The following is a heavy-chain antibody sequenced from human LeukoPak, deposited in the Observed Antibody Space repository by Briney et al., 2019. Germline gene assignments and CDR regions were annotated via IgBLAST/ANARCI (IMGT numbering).Heavy chain of an antibody. CDR2: INHSGST. J-gene: IGHJ4*02. D-gene: IGHD5-18*01. CDR1: GGSFSGYY. CDR3: ARLADLYSSAVSNFDY. Sequence: SETLSLTCAVYGGSFSGYYWSWIRQPPGKGLEWIGEINHSGSTNYNPSLKSRVTISVDTSKNQFSLKLSSVTAADTAVYYCARLADLYSSAVSNFDYWGQGTLVTVSS. V-gene: IGHV4-34*01.